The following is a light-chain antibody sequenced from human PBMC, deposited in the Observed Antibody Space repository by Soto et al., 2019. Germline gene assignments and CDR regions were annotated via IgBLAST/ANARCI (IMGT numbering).Light chain of an antibody. CDR3: SSYTSTSTRLV. CDR1: SSDVGGYNY. CDR2: DVN. Sequence: QSALTQPASVSGSPGQSITISCTGTSSDVGGYNYVSWYQHHPDKAPKLMIYDVNNRPSGVSNRFSGSKSGNTASLTISGLQAEDEAAHYCSSYTSTSTRLVFGGGTKLTVL. V-gene: IGLV2-14*03. J-gene: IGLJ2*01.